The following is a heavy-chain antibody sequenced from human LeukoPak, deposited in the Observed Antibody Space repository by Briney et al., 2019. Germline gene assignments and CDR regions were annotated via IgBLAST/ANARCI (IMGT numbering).Heavy chain of an antibody. CDR3: ARGPHGAAMENPFDY. CDR1: GFTFSSYS. J-gene: IGHJ4*02. CDR2: ISISNSTI. V-gene: IGHV3-48*01. Sequence: GGSLRLSCAASGFTFSSYSMNWVRQAPRKGLGRVSYISISNSTIYYADSVKGRFTISRDNAKNSLYLQMNSLRAEDTAVYYCARGPHGAAMENPFDYWGQGTLVTVSS. D-gene: IGHD5-18*01.